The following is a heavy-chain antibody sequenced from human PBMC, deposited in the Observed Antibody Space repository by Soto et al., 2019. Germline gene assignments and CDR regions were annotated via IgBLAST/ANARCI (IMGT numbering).Heavy chain of an antibody. Sequence: QVQLQESGPGLVKPSGTLSLTCAVFGVSIGSHDWWTWVRQPPGKGLEWIGESHQSGNTNYNSSLESRVTISLDKSKNHFSLQLSSVTVADTAVYYCATRDTGRVYWGQGTLVTVFS. CDR1: GVSIGSHDW. CDR3: ATRDTGRVY. D-gene: IGHD5-18*01. J-gene: IGHJ4*02. CDR2: SHQSGNT. V-gene: IGHV4-4*02.